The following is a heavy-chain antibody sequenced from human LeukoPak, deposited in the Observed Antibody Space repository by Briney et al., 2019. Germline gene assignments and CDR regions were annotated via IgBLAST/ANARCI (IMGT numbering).Heavy chain of an antibody. V-gene: IGHV3-23*01. CDR3: AKDRALITMIVVVITPTGGFDY. CDR2: ISGSGGST. D-gene: IGHD3-22*01. Sequence: GGSLRLSCAASGFTFSSYAMSWVRQAPGKGLEWVSSISGSGGSTYYADSVKGRFTISRDNSKNTLYLQMNSLRAEDTAVYYCAKDRALITMIVVVITPTGGFDYWGQGTLVTVSS. J-gene: IGHJ4*02. CDR1: GFTFSSYA.